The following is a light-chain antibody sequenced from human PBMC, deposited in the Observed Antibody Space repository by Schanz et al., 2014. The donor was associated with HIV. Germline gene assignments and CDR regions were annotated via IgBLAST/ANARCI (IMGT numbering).Light chain of an antibody. CDR1: SRDIGSYNF. Sequence: QSALTQPPSASGSPGQSVTISCTGTSRDIGSYNFVSWYQHHPAEPPKLIIYEVNKRPSGVSDRFSGSKSGNTASLTISGLQAEDEADYYCASYTNSATFVFGTGTKLTVL. J-gene: IGLJ1*01. V-gene: IGLV2-8*01. CDR3: ASYTNSATFV. CDR2: EVN.